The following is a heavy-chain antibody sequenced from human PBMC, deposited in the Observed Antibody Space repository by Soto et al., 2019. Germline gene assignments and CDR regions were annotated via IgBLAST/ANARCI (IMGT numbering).Heavy chain of an antibody. CDR3: ARGLRFLYYYYMDV. D-gene: IGHD3-10*01. V-gene: IGHV4-34*01. Sequence: QVQLQQWGAGLLKPSETLSLTCAVYGGSFSGYYWSWIRQPPGKGLEWIGEINHSGSTNYNPSLKSRVTISVDTSKNQFSLKLSSVTAADTAVYYCARGLRFLYYYYMDVWGKGTTVTVSS. CDR1: GGSFSGYY. J-gene: IGHJ6*03. CDR2: INHSGST.